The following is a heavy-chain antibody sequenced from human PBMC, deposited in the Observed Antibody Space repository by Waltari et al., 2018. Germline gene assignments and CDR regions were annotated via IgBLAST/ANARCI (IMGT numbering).Heavy chain of an antibody. V-gene: IGHV3-23*01. J-gene: IGHJ4*02. D-gene: IGHD3-22*01. CDR2: ISGSGGST. Sequence: EVQLLESGGGLVQPGGSLRLSCAASGFTFSSYAMSWVRQAPGKGLELVVAISGSGGSTYYADSVKGRFTISRDNSKNTLYLQMNSLRAEDTAVYYCAKIHTMIVVDADYWGQGTLVTVSS. CDR3: AKIHTMIVVDADY. CDR1: GFTFSSYA.